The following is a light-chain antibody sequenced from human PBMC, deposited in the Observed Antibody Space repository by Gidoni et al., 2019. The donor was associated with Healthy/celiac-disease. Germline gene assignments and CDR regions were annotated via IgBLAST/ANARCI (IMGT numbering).Light chain of an antibody. J-gene: IGKJ5*01. V-gene: IGKV3-11*01. Sequence: EIVLTQSPATLSLSPGARATLSCRASQSVSSYLAWYQQKPGQAPRLLIYDASNRATGIPARFSGSGSGTDFTLTISSLEPEDFAVYYCQQRSNWPPVXXXQGTRLEIK. CDR3: QQRSNWPPVX. CDR2: DAS. CDR1: QSVSSY.